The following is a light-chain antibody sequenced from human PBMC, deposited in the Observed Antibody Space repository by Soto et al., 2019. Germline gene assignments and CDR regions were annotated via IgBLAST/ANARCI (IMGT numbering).Light chain of an antibody. CDR3: QQYNNWVRT. V-gene: IGKV3-15*01. CDR2: GAS. Sequence: EIVMTQSPATLSVSRGERATLSCRASQSVSSNLAWYQQKPGQAPRLLIYGASTRATGIPARFSGSGSGTEFTLTISSLQSEDFAVYYCQQYNNWVRTFGQGTKVDIK. J-gene: IGKJ1*01. CDR1: QSVSSN.